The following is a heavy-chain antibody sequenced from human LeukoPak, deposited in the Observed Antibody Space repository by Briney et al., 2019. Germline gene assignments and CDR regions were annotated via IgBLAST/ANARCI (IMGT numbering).Heavy chain of an antibody. V-gene: IGHV1-18*01. CDR2: ISAYNGNT. CDR1: GYTFTSYG. Sequence: ASVKVSCKASGYTFTSYGISWVRQAPGQGLEWMGWISAYNGNTNYAQKLQGRVTMTTDTSTSTAYMELRSPRSDDTAVYYCASPSIGTYYGMDVWGQGTTVTVSS. D-gene: IGHD2-2*01. CDR3: ASPSIGTYYGMDV. J-gene: IGHJ6*02.